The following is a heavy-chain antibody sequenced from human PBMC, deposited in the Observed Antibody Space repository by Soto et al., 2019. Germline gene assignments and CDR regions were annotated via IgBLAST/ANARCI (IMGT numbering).Heavy chain of an antibody. CDR2: IYYCGST. Sequence: QVQLQESGPGLVKPSQTLSLTCTVSGGSISSGGYYWSWIRQHPGKGLEWIGYIYYCGSTYYNPSRKSRVTISLDTSKNQFSLKLSSVTAADTAVYYCARAIYGDSSNWFDPWGQGTLVTVSS. J-gene: IGHJ5*02. CDR3: ARAIYGDSSNWFDP. D-gene: IGHD4-17*01. V-gene: IGHV4-31*03. CDR1: GGSISSGGYY.